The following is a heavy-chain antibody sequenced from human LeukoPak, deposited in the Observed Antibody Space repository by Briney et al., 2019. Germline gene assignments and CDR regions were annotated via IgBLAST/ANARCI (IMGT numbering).Heavy chain of an antibody. CDR3: AKDYDFWSGPTEN. CDR2: ISYDGSNK. V-gene: IGHV3-30*18. CDR1: GFTFSSYG. D-gene: IGHD3-3*01. Sequence: GGSLRLSCAASGFTFSSYGMHWVRQAPGKGLEWVAVISYDGSNKYYADSVKGRFTISRDNSKNTLYLQMNSLRAEDTAVYYCAKDYDFWSGPTENWGQGTLVTVSS. J-gene: IGHJ4*02.